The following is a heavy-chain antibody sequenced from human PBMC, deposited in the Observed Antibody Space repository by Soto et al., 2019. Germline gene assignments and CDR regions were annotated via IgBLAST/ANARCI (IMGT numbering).Heavy chain of an antibody. V-gene: IGHV3-33*01. D-gene: IGHD3-10*02. Sequence: QVQLVESGGGVVQPGRSLRLSCAASGFIFSNSLMHWVRQAPGKGLEWVGVIWEDGSEEYYADSVKGRFTISRDNSRNMLYLQMDRLRVDDMAVYYCAREPEGSLFGLGSWGQGTLVTVSS. CDR1: GFIFSNSL. CDR2: IWEDGSEE. CDR3: AREPEGSLFGLGS. J-gene: IGHJ4*02.